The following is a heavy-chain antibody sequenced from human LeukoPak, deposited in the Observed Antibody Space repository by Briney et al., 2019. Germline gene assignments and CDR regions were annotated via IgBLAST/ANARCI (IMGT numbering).Heavy chain of an antibody. CDR1: GGTFSSYA. CDR3: ARGLGYCSGGSCYFPYYFDY. D-gene: IGHD2-15*01. V-gene: IGHV1-69*01. CDR2: IIPLFGTA. Sequence: SVPVPCQASGGTFSSYAISWVRQAPAPGLGWMGGIIPLFGTANHAQKIQGRVTSTADESTSTAYMELSSLRSEDTAVYYCARGLGYCSGGSCYFPYYFDYWGQGTLVTVSS. J-gene: IGHJ4*02.